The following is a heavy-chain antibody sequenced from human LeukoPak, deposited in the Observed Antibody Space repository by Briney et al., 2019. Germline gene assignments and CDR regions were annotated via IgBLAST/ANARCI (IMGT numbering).Heavy chain of an antibody. D-gene: IGHD1-26*01. J-gene: IGHJ4*02. CDR1: GFPLSTFG. Sequence: GGSLRLSCAASGFPLSTFGMHWVRQAPGKGLEWVAAIAYDGSVKYYPDSLKGRLTISRDNSRNTLYLQMNSLRAEDTAVYYCAKDRTVVGATSFDYWGLGTLVTVSS. V-gene: IGHV3-30*18. CDR2: IAYDGSVK. CDR3: AKDRTVVGATSFDY.